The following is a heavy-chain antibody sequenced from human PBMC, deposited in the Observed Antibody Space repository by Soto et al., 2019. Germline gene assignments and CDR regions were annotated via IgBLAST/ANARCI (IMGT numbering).Heavy chain of an antibody. J-gene: IGHJ4*02. CDR3: ARADDSSGYFSLDY. CDR2: IYYSGST. Sequence: SETLSLTCTVSGGSISSYYWSWIRQPPGKGLEWIGYIYYSGSTNYNPSLRSRVTISVDTSKNQFSLKLGSVTAADTAVYYCARADDSSGYFSLDYWGQGTLVTVSS. D-gene: IGHD3-22*01. V-gene: IGHV4-59*01. CDR1: GGSISSYY.